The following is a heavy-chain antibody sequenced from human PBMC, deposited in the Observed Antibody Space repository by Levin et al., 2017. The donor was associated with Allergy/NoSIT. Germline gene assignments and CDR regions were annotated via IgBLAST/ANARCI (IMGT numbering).Heavy chain of an antibody. D-gene: IGHD3-22*01. CDR1: GYTFSDYY. J-gene: IGHJ5*02. Sequence: GESLKISCKASGYTFSDYYMHWVRQAPGQGLEWMGWLNPKSGDTIYAQKFQGRVTMTRDTSISTAYMELSRLRSDDTAVYYCARDRDYYYDSSGYYTVFDPWGQGTLVTVSS. CDR3: ARDRDYYYDSSGYYTVFDP. CDR2: LNPKSGDT. V-gene: IGHV1-2*02.